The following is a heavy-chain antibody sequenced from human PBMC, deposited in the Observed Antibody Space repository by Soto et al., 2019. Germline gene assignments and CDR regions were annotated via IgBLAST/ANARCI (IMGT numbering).Heavy chain of an antibody. CDR3: AGRGSRSYYDY. D-gene: IGHD3-16*01. CDR2: ISGSGGST. J-gene: IGHJ4*02. CDR1: GFTFSRYA. Sequence: GGSLRLSCAASGFTFSRYAMRWVRQAPGKGLEWVSAISGSGGSTYYADSVKGRFTISRDNSKNTLYLQLNSLRAEDTAVYSRAGRGSRSYYDYWGEGSVVTVYS. V-gene: IGHV3-23*01.